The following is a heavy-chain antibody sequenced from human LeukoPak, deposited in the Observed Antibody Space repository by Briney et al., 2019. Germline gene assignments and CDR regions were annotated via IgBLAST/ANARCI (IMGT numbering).Heavy chain of an antibody. CDR1: GFTFSKAW. CDR2: IKSKTGGGTT. CDR3: TTRTQESTVPFDC. V-gene: IGHV3-15*07. Sequence: GGSLRLSCAASGFTFSKAWMNWVREATGKGLEWVGRIKSKTGGGTTDYAAPVKGTFTISRDDSKNTLYLQMDRLKTEDTAVYYCTTRTQESTVPFDCWGQGTLVTVSS. J-gene: IGHJ4*02. D-gene: IGHD4-4*01.